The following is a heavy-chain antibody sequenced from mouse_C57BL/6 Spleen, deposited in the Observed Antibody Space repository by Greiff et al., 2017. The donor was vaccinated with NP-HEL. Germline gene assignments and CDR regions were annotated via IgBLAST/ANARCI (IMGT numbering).Heavy chain of an antibody. D-gene: IGHD2-3*01. V-gene: IGHV5-17*01. CDR3: ADGYYVDAMDY. CDR2: ISSGSSTI. CDR1: GFTFSDYG. J-gene: IGHJ4*01. Sequence: EVQVVESGGGLVKPGGSLKLSCAASGFTFSDYGMHWVRQAPEKGLEWVAYISSGSSTIYYADTVKGRFTISRDNAKNTLFLQMTSLRSEDTAMYYCADGYYVDAMDYWGQGTSVTVSS.